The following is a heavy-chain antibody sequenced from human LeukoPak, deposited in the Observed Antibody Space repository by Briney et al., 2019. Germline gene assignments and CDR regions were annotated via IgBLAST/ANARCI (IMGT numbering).Heavy chain of an antibody. CDR3: ARDHYDFWSGYSGVNWFDP. CDR2: IYSGGST. J-gene: IGHJ5*02. CDR1: GFTVSSNY. V-gene: IGHV3-66*02. D-gene: IGHD3-3*01. Sequence: PGGSLRLSCAASGFTVSSNYMSWVRQAPGKGLEWVSAIYSGGSTYYADSVKGRFTISRDNSKNTLYLQMNSLRAEDTAVYYCARDHYDFWSGYSGVNWFDPWGQGTLVTVSS.